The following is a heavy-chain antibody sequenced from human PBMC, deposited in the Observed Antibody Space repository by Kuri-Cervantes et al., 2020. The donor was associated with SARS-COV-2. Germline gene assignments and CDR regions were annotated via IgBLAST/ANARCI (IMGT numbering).Heavy chain of an antibody. CDR1: GGSISSGDYY. Sequence: LRLSCTVSGGSISSGDYYWSWIRQPPGKGLEWIGYIYYSGSTYYNPSLKSRVTISVDTSKNQFSLKLSSVTAADTAVYYCARRGNDFWSGYYSLDYYYMDVWGKGTTVTVSS. CDR2: IYYSGST. V-gene: IGHV4-30-4*08. D-gene: IGHD3-3*01. J-gene: IGHJ6*03. CDR3: ARRGNDFWSGYYSLDYYYMDV.